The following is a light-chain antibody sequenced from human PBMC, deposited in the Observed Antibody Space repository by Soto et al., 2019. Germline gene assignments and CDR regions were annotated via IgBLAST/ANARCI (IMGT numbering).Light chain of an antibody. CDR3: QQRSNWPVT. V-gene: IGKV3-11*01. CDR2: GAS. CDR1: QSVSSS. J-gene: IGKJ5*01. Sequence: EIVLTQSPATLSSSPGERATLSCRASQSVSSSLAWYQQKPGQAPRLLIYGASNRDGGIPARFSGSGSGTDFTLTISSLEPEDFAVYYCQQRSNWPVTFGQGTRLEIK.